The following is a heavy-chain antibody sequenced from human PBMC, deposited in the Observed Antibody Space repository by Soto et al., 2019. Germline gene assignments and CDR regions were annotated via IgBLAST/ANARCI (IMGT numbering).Heavy chain of an antibody. V-gene: IGHV3-48*02. J-gene: IGHJ4*02. CDR3: ASEGRDSSGYYFDY. Sequence: GGSLRLSCAASGFTFSSYSMNWVRQAPGKGLEWVSYISSSSSTIYYADSVKGRFTISRDNAKNSLYLQMNSLRDEDTAVYYCASEGRDSSGYYFDYWGQGTLVTVSS. CDR2: ISSSSSTI. CDR1: GFTFSSYS. D-gene: IGHD3-22*01.